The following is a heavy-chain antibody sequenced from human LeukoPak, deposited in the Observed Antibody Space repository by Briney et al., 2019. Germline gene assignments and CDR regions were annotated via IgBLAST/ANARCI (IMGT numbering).Heavy chain of an antibody. CDR1: GFTFGNYA. CDR3: ARGGYQFEH. Sequence: GGSLRLSCTTSGFTFGNYAMSWFRQAPGKGLEWIGSIRGKRDGGTTEYAASVKGRFIISRDESKSIAYLQMDSLKTEDTAVYFCARGGYQFEHWGQGTLVTVSS. V-gene: IGHV3-49*03. D-gene: IGHD3-16*02. J-gene: IGHJ1*01. CDR2: IRGKRDGGTT.